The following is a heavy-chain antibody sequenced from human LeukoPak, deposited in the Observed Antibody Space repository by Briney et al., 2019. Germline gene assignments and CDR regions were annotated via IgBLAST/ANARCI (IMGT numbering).Heavy chain of an antibody. CDR2: ISWNRGSI. CDR3: AKDWGNGYTPEAFDI. J-gene: IGHJ3*02. CDR1: GFPFNAYW. Sequence: GGSLRLSCAASGFPFNAYWMTWVRQAPGKGLEWVSGISWNRGSIGYADSVKGRFTISRDNAKNSLYLQMNSLRAEDTALYYCAKDWGNGYTPEAFDIWGQGTMVTVSS. V-gene: IGHV3-9*01. D-gene: IGHD5-24*01.